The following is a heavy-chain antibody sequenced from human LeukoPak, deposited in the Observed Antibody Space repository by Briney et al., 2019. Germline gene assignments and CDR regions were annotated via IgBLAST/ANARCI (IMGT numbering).Heavy chain of an antibody. D-gene: IGHD6-6*01. J-gene: IGHJ4*02. CDR3: AKSRVSCYFDY. CDR2: ISSSGGST. CDR1: GFTFSSYA. V-gene: IGHV3-23*01. Sequence: PGGSLRLSCAAPGFTFSSYAMSWVRQAPGKGREWVSAISSSGGSTYYADSVKGRFTISRDNSKNTLYLQMNSLRAEDTAVYYCAKSRVSCYFDYWGQGTLVTVSS.